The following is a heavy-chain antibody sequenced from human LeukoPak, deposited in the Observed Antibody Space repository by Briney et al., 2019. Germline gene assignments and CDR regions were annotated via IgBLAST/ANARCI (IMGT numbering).Heavy chain of an antibody. CDR3: ASRGALGSSGYFFDY. D-gene: IGHD3-22*01. CDR1: GYTLTELS. J-gene: IGHJ4*02. CDR2: FDPEDGET. V-gene: IGHV1-24*01. Sequence: ASVRVSCKVSGYTLTELSMHWVRQAPGKGLEWMGGFDPEDGETIYAQKFQGRVTMTEDTSTDTAYMELSSLRSEDTAVYYCASRGALGSSGYFFDYWGQGTLVTVSS.